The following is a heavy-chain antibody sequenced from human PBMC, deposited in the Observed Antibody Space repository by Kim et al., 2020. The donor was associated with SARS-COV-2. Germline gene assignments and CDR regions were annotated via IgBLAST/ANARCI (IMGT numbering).Heavy chain of an antibody. CDR2: NT. Sequence: NTRHSPTCQGRVSITRDTSATTAYMELSGLVSEDTAVYYCAREAVAGSFDYWGQGTLVTVSS. D-gene: IGHD6-19*01. J-gene: IGHJ4*02. V-gene: IGHV1-3*01. CDR3: AREAVAGSFDY.